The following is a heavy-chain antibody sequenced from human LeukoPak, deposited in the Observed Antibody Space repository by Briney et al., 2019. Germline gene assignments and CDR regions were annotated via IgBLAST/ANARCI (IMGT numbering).Heavy chain of an antibody. CDR2: LTYDGNEK. D-gene: IGHD2-2*01. V-gene: IGHV3-30*03. J-gene: IGHJ4*02. CDR3: ARDMGTGQCSSSSCYAFDY. CDR1: GFTFSNYG. Sequence: GGSLRLSCAASGFTFSNYGVHWVRQAPGKGLEWVAGLTYDGNEKYYTDSVEGRFTISRDNSKNTLHLQMNSLRADDTAVYYCARDMGTGQCSSSSCYAFDYWGQGTLVIVSS.